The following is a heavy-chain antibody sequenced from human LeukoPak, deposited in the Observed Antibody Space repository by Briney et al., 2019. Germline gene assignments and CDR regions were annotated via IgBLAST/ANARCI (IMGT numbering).Heavy chain of an antibody. CDR3: AKVGIVVVVAAAHFDY. J-gene: IGHJ4*02. Sequence: GGSLRLSCAASRFTFSSYAMSWVRQAPGKGLEWVSAISGSGGSTYYADSVKGRFTISRDNSKNTLYLQMNSLRAEDTAVYYCAKVGIVVVVAAAHFDYWGQGTLVTVSS. D-gene: IGHD2-15*01. CDR1: RFTFSSYA. CDR2: ISGSGGST. V-gene: IGHV3-23*01.